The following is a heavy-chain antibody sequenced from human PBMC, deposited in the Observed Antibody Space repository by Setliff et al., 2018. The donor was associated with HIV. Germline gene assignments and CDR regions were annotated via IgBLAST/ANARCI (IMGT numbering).Heavy chain of an antibody. V-gene: IGHV4-4*09. Sequence: TLSLTCTVSGDSISSYYWSWIRQPPGKELEWIGYIYSTGDSNYNPSLKSRVTMAVDTSKNQFSLKLTSVTAADTAVYYCARYRRPPYYLDYWGQGTLVTVS. CDR1: GDSISSYY. D-gene: IGHD3-16*02. J-gene: IGHJ4*02. CDR3: ARYRRPPYYLDY. CDR2: IYSTGDS.